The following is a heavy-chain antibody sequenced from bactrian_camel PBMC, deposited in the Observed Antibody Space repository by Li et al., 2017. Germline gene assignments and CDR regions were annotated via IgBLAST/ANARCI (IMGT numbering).Heavy chain of an antibody. Sequence: QLVESGGGTVQAGGSLRLSCVVSRWRNCTGWFRQAPGKEREVVASTRRDNGGTIAYADSVKGRFTISKDNAEPTIHLQMNNLEPEDTAMYYCAAEWVGCPQQLNSINSGYWGQGTQVTVS. V-gene: IGHV3-3*01. D-gene: IGHD3*01. J-gene: IGHJ6*01. CDR2: TRRDNGGTI. CDR3: AAEWVGCPQQLNSINSGY. CDR1: RWRNC.